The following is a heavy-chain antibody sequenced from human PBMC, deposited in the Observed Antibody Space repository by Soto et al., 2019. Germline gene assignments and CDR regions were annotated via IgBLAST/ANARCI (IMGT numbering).Heavy chain of an antibody. Sequence: GESLKISCAASGFTFSSYAMSWVRQAPGKGLEWVSAISGSGGSTYYADSVKGRFTISRDNSKNTLYLQMNSLRAEDTAVYYCANPSAGKVPYYFDYWGQGTLVTVSS. J-gene: IGHJ4*02. CDR1: GFTFSSYA. CDR2: ISGSGGST. D-gene: IGHD6-19*01. V-gene: IGHV3-23*01. CDR3: ANPSAGKVPYYFDY.